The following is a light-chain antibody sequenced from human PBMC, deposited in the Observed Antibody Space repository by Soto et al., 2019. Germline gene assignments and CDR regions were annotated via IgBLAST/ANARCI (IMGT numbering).Light chain of an antibody. J-gene: IGKJ2*01. Sequence: DIQMTQSPYSLSASVGDRVTITCRASESIRSNLNWYQQKPGKAPKLLIYGASSLQSVVPSRFSGSGSGTDLTLIISSLQPEDFATYYCQQSYVTPRTFGQGTKLEIK. CDR2: GAS. V-gene: IGKV1-39*01. CDR1: ESIRSN. CDR3: QQSYVTPRT.